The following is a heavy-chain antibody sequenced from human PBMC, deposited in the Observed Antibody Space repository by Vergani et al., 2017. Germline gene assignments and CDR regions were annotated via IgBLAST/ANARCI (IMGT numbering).Heavy chain of an antibody. V-gene: IGHV4-30-2*01. CDR1: GDSITNGGFS. CDR2: IFPSGTS. CDR3: ARASLRALVGYYYYMDV. J-gene: IGHJ6*03. Sequence: QLQLQASGSALVKPSQTLSLTCAVSGDSITNGGFSWNWIRQPPGKGPEWIGSIFPSGTSAYNPSLKNRVSISLDKSKNQFSLWVNSVTAADTALYFCARASLRALVGYYYYMDVWGKGKTVVVSS. D-gene: IGHD3-16*02.